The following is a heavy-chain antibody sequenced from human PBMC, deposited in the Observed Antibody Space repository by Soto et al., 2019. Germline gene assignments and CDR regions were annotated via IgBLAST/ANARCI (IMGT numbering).Heavy chain of an antibody. Sequence: RRLSCAASGFTFSSYAMHWVRQAPGKGLEWVAVISYDGSNKYYADSVKGRFTISRDNSKNTLYLQMNSLRAEDTAVYYCARDPPINYYYDSSGHFNYWGQGTLVTVSS. CDR1: GFTFSSYA. J-gene: IGHJ4*02. V-gene: IGHV3-30-3*01. D-gene: IGHD3-22*01. CDR3: ARDPPINYYYDSSGHFNY. CDR2: ISYDGSNK.